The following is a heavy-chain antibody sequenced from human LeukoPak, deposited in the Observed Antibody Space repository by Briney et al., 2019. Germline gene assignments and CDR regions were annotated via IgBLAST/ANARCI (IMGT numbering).Heavy chain of an antibody. CDR3: AKEAPWATAMVILIDY. CDR1: GFTFSSYW. CDR2: ISYDGSNK. D-gene: IGHD5-18*01. Sequence: PGGSLRLSCAASGFTFSSYWMKWVRQAPGKGLEWVAVISYDGSNKDYADSVKGRFTISRDNSKNTVYLQMNSLRVEDTAVYYCAKEAPWATAMVILIDYWGQGTLVTVSS. V-gene: IGHV3-30*18. J-gene: IGHJ4*02.